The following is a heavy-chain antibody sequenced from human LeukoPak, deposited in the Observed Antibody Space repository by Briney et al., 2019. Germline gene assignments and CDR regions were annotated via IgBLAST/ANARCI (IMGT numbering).Heavy chain of an antibody. CDR2: IIPILGIA. CDR1: GGTFSSYT. Sequence: SVKVSCKASGGTFSSYTISWVRQAPGQGLEWMGRIIPILGIANYAQKFQGRVTITADKSTSTAYMELSSQRSEDTAVYYCARGTYYDFWSGGKRYYYYYMDVWGKGTTVTVSS. CDR3: ARGTYYDFWSGGKRYYYYYMDV. D-gene: IGHD3-3*01. V-gene: IGHV1-69*02. J-gene: IGHJ6*03.